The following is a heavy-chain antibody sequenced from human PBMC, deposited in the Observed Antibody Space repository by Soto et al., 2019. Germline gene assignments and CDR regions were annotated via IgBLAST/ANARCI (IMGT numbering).Heavy chain of an antibody. CDR3: ARDDIVVVPAAKGYCSGGSCLGGYYYYGMDV. CDR1: GGTFSSYA. D-gene: IGHD2-2*01. Sequence: QVQLVQSGAEVKKPGSSVKVSCKASGGTFSSYAISWVRQAPGQGLEWMGGIIPIFGTPNYAQKFDGRVTIQADESTSTAHMELSSLRSEDTAWYYCARDDIVVVPAAKGYCSGGSCLGGYYYYGMDVWGQGTTVTVSS. J-gene: IGHJ6*02. CDR2: IIPIFGTP. V-gene: IGHV1-69*01.